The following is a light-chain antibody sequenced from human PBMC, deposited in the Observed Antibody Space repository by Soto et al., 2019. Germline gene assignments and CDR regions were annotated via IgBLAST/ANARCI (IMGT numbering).Light chain of an antibody. V-gene: IGKV3-15*01. CDR3: QHYNNWPGT. CDR1: QSVSSN. Sequence: EIVMTQSPAPLSVSPGERATLSCRASQSVSSNLAWYQQKPGQAPRLLIYGASTRATGIPARFSGSGSGTEFTLTISSLQSEDFAVYYCQHYNNWPGTFGQETKVEIK. CDR2: GAS. J-gene: IGKJ1*01.